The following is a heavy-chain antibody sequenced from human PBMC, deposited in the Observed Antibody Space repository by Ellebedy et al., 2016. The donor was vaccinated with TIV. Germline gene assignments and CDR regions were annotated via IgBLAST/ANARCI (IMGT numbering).Heavy chain of an antibody. CDR2: IYPGDFDT. J-gene: IGHJ4*02. V-gene: IGHV5-51*01. CDR3: ARTPLVWSGYYASDY. Sequence: GESLKISCKGSGSSFTSYWIGWVRQMPGKGLEWMGIIYPGDFDTRYSPSFQGQVTISADKSISTAYLQWSSLKASDTAMYYCARTPLVWSGYYASDYWGQGTLVTVSS. D-gene: IGHD3-3*01. CDR1: GSSFTSYW.